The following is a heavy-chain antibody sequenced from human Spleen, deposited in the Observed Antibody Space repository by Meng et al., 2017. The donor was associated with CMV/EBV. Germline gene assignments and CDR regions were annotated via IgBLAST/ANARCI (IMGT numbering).Heavy chain of an antibody. CDR3: ARGPIIYDSSGYSHYYGMDV. D-gene: IGHD3-22*01. CDR2: IYHSGST. V-gene: IGHV4-4*03. J-gene: IGHJ6*02. Sequence: PETLSLTCAVSGGSISSSNWWSWVRQPPGKGLEWIGEIYHSGSTNYNPSLKSRVTISVDKSKNQFSLKLSSVTAADTAVYYCARGPIIYDSSGYSHYYGMDVWGQGTTVTVSS. CDR1: GGSISSSNW.